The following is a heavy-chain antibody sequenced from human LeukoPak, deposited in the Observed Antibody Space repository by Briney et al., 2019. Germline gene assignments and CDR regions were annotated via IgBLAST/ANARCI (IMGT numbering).Heavy chain of an antibody. D-gene: IGHD2-21*01. J-gene: IGHJ4*02. CDR1: GFTFGAYT. V-gene: IGHV3-21*01. CDR3: ARTGEDGNYFDY. Sequence: GGSLRLSCAASGFTFGAYTINWVRQAPGKGLEWVSCIFSRSESILYADSVKGRFTISRDNAKNSLYLQMNSLRAEDTAVYYCARTGEDGNYFDYWGQGTLVTVSS. CDR2: IFSRSESI.